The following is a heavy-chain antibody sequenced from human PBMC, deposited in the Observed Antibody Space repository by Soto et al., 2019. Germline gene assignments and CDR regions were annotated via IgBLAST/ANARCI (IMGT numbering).Heavy chain of an antibody. Sequence: VGSLRLSCTASGFTFSSYAMSWVRQAPGKGLEWVSAIIGSGGSTYYADSVKGRFTISRDNSKNTLYLQMNSLRAEDTAVYYCAKDETIAVAADDAFDIWGQGTMVTVSS. CDR1: GFTFSSYA. CDR2: IIGSGGST. J-gene: IGHJ3*02. V-gene: IGHV3-23*01. CDR3: AKDETIAVAADDAFDI. D-gene: IGHD6-19*01.